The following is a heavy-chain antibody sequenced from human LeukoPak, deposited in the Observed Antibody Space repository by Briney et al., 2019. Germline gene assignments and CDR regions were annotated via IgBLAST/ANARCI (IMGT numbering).Heavy chain of an antibody. CDR2: INPNSGGT. CDR1: GYTFTGYY. V-gene: IGHV1-2*02. D-gene: IGHD5-24*01. Sequence: ASVKVSCKASGYTFTGYYMHWVRQAPGQGLEWMGWINPNSGGTNYAQKFQGRVTMTRDTSTSTVYMELSSLRSEDTAIYYCARIRDGYNDAYDIWGQGKVVTAPS. J-gene: IGHJ3*02. CDR3: ARIRDGYNDAYDI.